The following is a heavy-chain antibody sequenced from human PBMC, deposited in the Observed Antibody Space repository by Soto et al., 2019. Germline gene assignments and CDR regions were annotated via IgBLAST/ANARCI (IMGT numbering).Heavy chain of an antibody. CDR2: INTDGSSA. V-gene: IGHV3-74*01. Sequence: EVQLVQSGGGLVQPGGSLRLSCTASGFTFSDYWMHWVRQTPGKGLVYVSRINTDGSSATYADSVKGRFTVSRDNAWNKLFLQMNSLRVDETAVYYCARDRAVNWFDPWGQGTLVTVSS. J-gene: IGHJ5*02. CDR1: GFTFSDYW. CDR3: ARDRAVNWFDP. D-gene: IGHD3-10*01.